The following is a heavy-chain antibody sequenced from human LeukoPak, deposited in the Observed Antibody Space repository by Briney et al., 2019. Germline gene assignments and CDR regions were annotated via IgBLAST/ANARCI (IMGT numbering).Heavy chain of an antibody. Sequence: PGGSLRLSCAASGFTFDDYAMHWVRQAPGKGLEWVSGISWNSGSIGYADSVKGRFTISRDNAKNSLYLQMNSLRAEDTALYYCAKGLYGDYWGQGTLVTVSS. CDR2: ISWNSGSI. CDR1: GFTFDDYA. CDR3: AKGLYGDY. D-gene: IGHD3-10*01. J-gene: IGHJ4*02. V-gene: IGHV3-9*01.